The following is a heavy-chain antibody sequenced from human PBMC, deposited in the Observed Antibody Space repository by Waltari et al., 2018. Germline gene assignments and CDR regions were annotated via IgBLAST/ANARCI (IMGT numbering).Heavy chain of an antibody. D-gene: IGHD3-10*01. CDR3: ARETPSGGIDY. Sequence: QVQLQESGPGLVKPSQTPSLTCTVSGGSISSGGYYWSWIRQHPGKGLEWIGYIYYSGSTDYNPSLNSRVTISVDTSKNQVSLKLSSVTAADTAVYYCARETPSGGIDYWGQGTLVTVSS. J-gene: IGHJ4*02. CDR2: IYYSGST. V-gene: IGHV4-31*03. CDR1: GGSISSGGYY.